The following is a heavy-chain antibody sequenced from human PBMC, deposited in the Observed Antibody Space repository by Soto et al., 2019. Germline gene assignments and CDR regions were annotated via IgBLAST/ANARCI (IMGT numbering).Heavy chain of an antibody. D-gene: IGHD1-26*01. J-gene: IGHJ6*02. CDR3: ARDGSIYGVGPTDYYFYYGLDV. Sequence: ASVNVSCKASGYTFTNFAMHWVRQAPGQRLEWMGWINGDNGYTKYSQKFQGRVTITRDTSASTAYMELSSLRSEDTAVYYCARDGSIYGVGPTDYYFYYGLDVWGQGTTVTVSS. CDR1: GYTFTNFA. V-gene: IGHV1-3*01. CDR2: INGDNGYT.